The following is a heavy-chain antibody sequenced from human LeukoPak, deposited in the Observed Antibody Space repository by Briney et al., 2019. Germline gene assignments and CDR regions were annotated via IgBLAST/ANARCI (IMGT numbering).Heavy chain of an antibody. CDR3: ARFPLGRGNIWVYFDY. Sequence: SEALSLTCTVSGGSISSSSYYWGWIRQPPGKGLEWIGGIYYSGSTYYNPSLKSRVTISVDTSKNQFSLKLSSVTAADTAVYYCARFPLGRGNIWVYFDYWGQGTLVTVSS. D-gene: IGHD3-16*01. CDR1: GGSISSSSYY. CDR2: IYYSGST. J-gene: IGHJ4*02. V-gene: IGHV4-39*01.